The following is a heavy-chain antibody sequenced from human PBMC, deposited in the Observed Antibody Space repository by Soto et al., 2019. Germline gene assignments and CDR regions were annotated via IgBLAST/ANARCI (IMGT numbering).Heavy chain of an antibody. J-gene: IGHJ5*02. Sequence: SQTLSLTCAISGDSVSSNGATWNWIRQSPSRGLEWLGRTYYRSKWYNDYAVSVKSRITIDPDTSKNQFSLQLNSVSPEDTAVYYCGIAQLGTDRYSLHPFDPCSQRTLITVSS. CDR1: GDSVSSNGAT. CDR3: GIAQLGTDRYSLHPFDP. CDR2: TYYRSKWYN. D-gene: IGHD2-15*01. V-gene: IGHV6-1*01.